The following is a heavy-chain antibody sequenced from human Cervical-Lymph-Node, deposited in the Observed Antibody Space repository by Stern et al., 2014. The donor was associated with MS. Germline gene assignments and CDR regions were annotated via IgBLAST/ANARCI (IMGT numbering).Heavy chain of an antibody. Sequence: EVQLVESGAEVKKPGESLKISCKLSGYSFTIYYIAWVRQMPGKGLEWMGFIYPYESDATYSPSFQGQVTISADKSITTAYLQWSSLRASDTAMYYCARHVQGFDYWGQGTLVTVSS. CDR3: ARHVQGFDY. V-gene: IGHV5-51*01. CDR2: IYPYESDA. CDR1: GYSFTIYY. J-gene: IGHJ4*02.